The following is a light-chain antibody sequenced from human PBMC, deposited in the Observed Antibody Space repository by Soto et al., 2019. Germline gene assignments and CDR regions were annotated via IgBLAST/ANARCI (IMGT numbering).Light chain of an antibody. J-gene: IGKJ1*01. Sequence: EIVLTQSPGTLSLSPGERATLSCRASQSISSAYLSWYQQKPGKAPRLLIYGASSRDTGIPDRFSGSGSETDFTLTISRLEPEDFAVYYCQQYDSSPVTFGQGTKVEIK. CDR2: GAS. V-gene: IGKV3-20*01. CDR3: QQYDSSPVT. CDR1: QSISSAY.